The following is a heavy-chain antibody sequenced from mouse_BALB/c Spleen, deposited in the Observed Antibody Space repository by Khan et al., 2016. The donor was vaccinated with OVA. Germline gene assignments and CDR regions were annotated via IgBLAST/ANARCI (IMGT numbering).Heavy chain of an antibody. CDR1: GFSLISYG. D-gene: IGHD1-1*01. Sequence: VQLQESGPGLVAPSQSLSITCTVSGFSLISYGVNWVRQPPGKGLEWLGVIWGDGSTNYHSALISRLSISKDNSKNQVFLKLNSLQTDDTATYYCSRFTPDFYSMDYWGQGTSVTVSS. CDR3: SRFTPDFYSMDY. CDR2: IWGDGST. J-gene: IGHJ4*01. V-gene: IGHV2-3*01.